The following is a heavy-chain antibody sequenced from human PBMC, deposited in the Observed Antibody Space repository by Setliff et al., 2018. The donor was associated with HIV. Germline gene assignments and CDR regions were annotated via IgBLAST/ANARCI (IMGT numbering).Heavy chain of an antibody. D-gene: IGHD6-13*01. Sequence: LRLSCAASGFTFSSYAMSWVRQTPEKGLEWVSIITSGGSTYYADSAKGRFIISRDNSQNTLYLQMNSLRADDTAIYYCARDCRVGWVFAYGMDVWGQGTLVTVSS. CDR1: GFTFSSYA. J-gene: IGHJ6*02. CDR2: ITSGGST. CDR3: ARDCRVGWVFAYGMDV. V-gene: IGHV3-23*01.